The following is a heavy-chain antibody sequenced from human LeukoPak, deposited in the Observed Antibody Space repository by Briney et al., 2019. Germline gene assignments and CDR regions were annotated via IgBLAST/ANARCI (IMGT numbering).Heavy chain of an antibody. CDR2: IYYTGST. J-gene: IGHJ4*02. CDR3: ARDLYGDLAFDY. Sequence: PSETLSLTCTVSGDSIISSRYYWGWIRQPPGKGLEWIGSIYYTGSTYYNPSLKSRVTISVDRSKNQFSLKLSSVTAADTAVYYCARDLYGDLAFDYWGQGTLVTVSS. V-gene: IGHV4-39*07. D-gene: IGHD4-17*01. CDR1: GDSIISSRYY.